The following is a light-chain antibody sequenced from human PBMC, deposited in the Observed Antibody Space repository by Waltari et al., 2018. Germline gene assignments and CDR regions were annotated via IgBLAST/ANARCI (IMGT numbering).Light chain of an antibody. CDR1: QGISSY. CDR2: APS. CDR3: QQLNSYPRGLFT. Sequence: IQLTQSPSSLSASVGARVTITCRASQGISSYLAWYQQKPGKAPKLLIYAPSTLQSGVPSRFSGSGSGTDFTLTISSLQPEDFATYYCQQLNSYPRGLFTFGPGTKVDIK. J-gene: IGKJ3*01. V-gene: IGKV1-9*01.